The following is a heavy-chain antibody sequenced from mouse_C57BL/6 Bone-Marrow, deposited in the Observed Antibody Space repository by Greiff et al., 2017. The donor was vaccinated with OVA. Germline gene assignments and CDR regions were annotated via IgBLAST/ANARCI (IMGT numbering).Heavy chain of an antibody. CDR1: GYSITSGYY. J-gene: IGHJ3*01. CDR3: ARGESGSKAY. Sequence: EVKLMESGPGLVKPSQSLSLTCSVTGYSITSGYYWNWIRQFPGNKLEWMGYISYDGSNNYNPSLKNRISITRDTSKNQFFMKLNAVTTEDTATYYCARGESGSKAYWGQGTLVTVSA. CDR2: ISYDGSN. D-gene: IGHD1-1*01. V-gene: IGHV3-6*01.